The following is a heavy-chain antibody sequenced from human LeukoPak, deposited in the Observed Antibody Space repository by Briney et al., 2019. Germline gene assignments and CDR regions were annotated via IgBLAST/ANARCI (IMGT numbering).Heavy chain of an antibody. J-gene: IGHJ5*02. CDR3: TNSPERDYSTVVSGFYDT. Sequence: GGSLRLSCVASGFIFSAYSVNWIRQAPGKGLEWVSSVTSNSGYIFYADSVKGRFTISRDNAKNSLHLHMNSLRADDTAVYYWTNSPERDYSTVVSGFYDTWGQGTLVSVSS. CDR2: VTSNSGYI. V-gene: IGHV3-21*06. CDR1: GFIFSAYS. D-gene: IGHD4-11*01.